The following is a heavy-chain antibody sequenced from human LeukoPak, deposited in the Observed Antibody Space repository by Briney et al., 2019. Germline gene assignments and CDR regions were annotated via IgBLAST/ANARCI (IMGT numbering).Heavy chain of an antibody. CDR1: GFTFSNYG. CDR3: ARFGPPNWYFDL. Sequence: GGSLRLSCAASGFTFSNYGMHWVRQAPGKGLEWVAVIWHDGTNKYYADFVKGRFTISRDNSNNTLYLRMDSLSAEDTAVYYCARFGPPNWYFDLWGRGTLVTVSS. J-gene: IGHJ2*01. D-gene: IGHD3-10*01. V-gene: IGHV3-33*01. CDR2: IWHDGTNK.